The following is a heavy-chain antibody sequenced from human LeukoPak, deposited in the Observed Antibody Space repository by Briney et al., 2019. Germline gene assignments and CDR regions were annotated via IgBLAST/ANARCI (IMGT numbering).Heavy chain of an antibody. V-gene: IGHV3-30-3*01. CDR2: ISYDGSNK. Sequence: GGSLRLSCAASGFTFSSYAMHWVRQAPGKGLEWVAVISYDGSNKYYADSVKGRFTISRDNSKNTLYLQMNSLRAEDTAVYYCARDPTPYHDFWSGSNWFDPWGQGTLVTVSS. J-gene: IGHJ5*02. CDR3: ARDPTPYHDFWSGSNWFDP. CDR1: GFTFSSYA. D-gene: IGHD3-3*01.